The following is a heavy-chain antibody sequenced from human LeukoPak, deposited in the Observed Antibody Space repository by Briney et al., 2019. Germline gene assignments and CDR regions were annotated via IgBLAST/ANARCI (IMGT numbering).Heavy chain of an antibody. CDR1: GFTFSSYW. D-gene: IGHD1-1*01. Sequence: GGSVRLSCAASGFTFSSYWMHWVRQAPGKGLVWVSRINTDGSSTTYADSVKGRFTISRDNAKNTLYLEMNSLRAEDTAVYYCARDTYREKRTPRGAFDIWGQGTMVTVSS. J-gene: IGHJ3*02. CDR2: INTDGSST. V-gene: IGHV3-74*03. CDR3: ARDTYREKRTPRGAFDI.